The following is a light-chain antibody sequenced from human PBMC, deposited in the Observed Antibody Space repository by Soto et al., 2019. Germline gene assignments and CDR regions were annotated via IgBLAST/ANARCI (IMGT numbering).Light chain of an antibody. CDR3: QQYNNLPWT. CDR2: GAS. J-gene: IGKJ1*01. CDR1: HTVSSSF. V-gene: IGKV3-20*01. Sequence: EIVFTHSPGTLSLSPGERATLSCRASHTVSSSFLAWYQQTPGQAPRLLIYGASSRATGIPDRFSGSGSGTEFTLTISRLQSEDFALYFCQQYNNLPWTFGQGTKVDI.